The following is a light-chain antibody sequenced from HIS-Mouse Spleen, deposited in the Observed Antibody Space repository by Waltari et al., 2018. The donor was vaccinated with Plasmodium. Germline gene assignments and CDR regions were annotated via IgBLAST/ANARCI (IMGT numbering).Light chain of an antibody. J-gene: IGKJ4*01. CDR3: QQRSNWPRVLT. CDR1: QSVSSY. CDR2: DAS. V-gene: IGKV3-11*01. Sequence: EIVLTQSPATLSLSPGERATLSCRASQSVSSYVAWYQQKPGQAPRLLIYDASNRATGSPARFSGSGSGTDFTLTISSLEPEDFAVYYCQQRSNWPRVLTFGGGTKVEIK.